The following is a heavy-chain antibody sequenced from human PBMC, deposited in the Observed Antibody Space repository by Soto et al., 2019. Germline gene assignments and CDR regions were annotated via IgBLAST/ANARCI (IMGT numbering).Heavy chain of an antibody. Sequence: QVQLVQSGAEVRKPGASVKVSCKASGYTFINYDINWVRQATGQGLEWMGWMTPKSGYTGYAQKFQGRLTMTRDTSTGTAYMELSSLRSEDTAVYYCARNPYGTGLFDPWGQGTLFTVSS. CDR1: GYTFINYD. V-gene: IGHV1-8*01. D-gene: IGHD2-8*02. CDR2: MTPKSGYT. J-gene: IGHJ5*02. CDR3: ARNPYGTGLFDP.